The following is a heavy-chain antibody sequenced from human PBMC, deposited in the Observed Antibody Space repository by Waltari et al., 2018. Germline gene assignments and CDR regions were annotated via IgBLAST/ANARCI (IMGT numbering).Heavy chain of an antibody. CDR1: GYTFTSYA. Sequence: QVQLVQSGSELKKPGASVKVSCKASGYTFTSYAMNWVRQAPGQGLEWMGWPNTNTGNPPNDQGFTGLFVFSLDTSVSTAYLQISSLKAEDTAVYYCARSIVVVPAATNWFDPWGQGTLVTVSS. V-gene: IGHV7-4-1*02. J-gene: IGHJ5*02. CDR2: PNTNTGNP. D-gene: IGHD2-2*01. CDR3: ARSIVVVPAATNWFDP.